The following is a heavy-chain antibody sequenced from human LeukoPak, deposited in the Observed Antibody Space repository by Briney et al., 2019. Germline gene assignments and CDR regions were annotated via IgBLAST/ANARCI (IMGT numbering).Heavy chain of an antibody. CDR3: ARGFLGYCSGGSCYANWFDP. CDR1: GYTFTGYY. J-gene: IGHJ5*02. D-gene: IGHD2-15*01. Sequence: GASVKVSCKASGYTFTGYYMHWVRQAPGQGLEWMGWINPNSGGTNYAQRFQGRVTMTRDTSISTAYTELSRLRSDDTAVYYCARGFLGYCSGGSCYANWFDPWGQGTLVTVSS. CDR2: INPNSGGT. V-gene: IGHV1-2*02.